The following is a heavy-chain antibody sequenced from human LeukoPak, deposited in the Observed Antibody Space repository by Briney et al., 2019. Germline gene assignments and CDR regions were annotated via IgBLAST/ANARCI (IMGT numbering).Heavy chain of an antibody. J-gene: IGHJ4*02. Sequence: GGSLRLSCTASGFTFSSSAMNWVRHTPGKRLEWVSYISSTSSTIYCADSVKGRFTVSRDNAKNSLYLQMNSLRAEDTAVYYCARDKSGGGSSWYPFDYWGQGTLVTVSS. V-gene: IGHV3-48*01. CDR1: GFTFSSSA. CDR3: ARDKSGGGSSWYPFDY. D-gene: IGHD6-13*01. CDR2: ISSTSSTI.